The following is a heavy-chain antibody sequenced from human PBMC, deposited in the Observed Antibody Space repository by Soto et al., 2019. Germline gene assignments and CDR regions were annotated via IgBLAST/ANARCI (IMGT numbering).Heavy chain of an antibody. CDR1: GFTFSDYY. D-gene: IGHD6-19*01. Sequence: QVQLVESGGGLVKPGGSLRLSCVASGFTFSDYYMSWIRQTPGKGLEWGSYISGSSSYTKYTDSVKARFTISRDNAKNSLYLQMNSLRDEDTAVYYCARRGWPYYFDSWGQGTLVTVSS. J-gene: IGHJ4*02. V-gene: IGHV3-11*06. CDR3: ARRGWPYYFDS. CDR2: ISGSSSYT.